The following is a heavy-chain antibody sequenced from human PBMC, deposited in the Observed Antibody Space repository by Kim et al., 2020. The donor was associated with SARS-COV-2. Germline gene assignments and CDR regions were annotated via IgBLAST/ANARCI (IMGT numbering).Heavy chain of an antibody. D-gene: IGHD3-16*01. Sequence: GGSLRLSCAASRFTFSDAWMSWVRQAPGKGLEWVGRIKSKNDGGTIDYAAPVKGRFTISRDDSKNTLYLQMNGLKTEDTAVYYCSTGGKRYAMDVWGQGTTVTVSS. V-gene: IGHV3-15*01. CDR1: RFTFSDAW. J-gene: IGHJ6*02. CDR2: IKSKNDGGTI. CDR3: STGGKRYAMDV.